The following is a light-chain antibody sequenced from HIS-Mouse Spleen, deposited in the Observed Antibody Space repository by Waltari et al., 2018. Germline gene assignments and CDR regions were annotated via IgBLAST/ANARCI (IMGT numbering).Light chain of an antibody. V-gene: IGLV1-47*01. J-gene: IGLJ3*02. CDR2: RNT. Sequence: QSVLTQPPSASGTPGQRVTISGSGSSSNIGSTSVYWYQQLPGTAPKLLIYRNTQRPSGVPDRFSGSKSGTSASLAISGLRSEDEADYYCAAWDDSLSGPVFGGGTKLTVL. CDR1: SSNIGSTS. CDR3: AAWDDSLSGPV.